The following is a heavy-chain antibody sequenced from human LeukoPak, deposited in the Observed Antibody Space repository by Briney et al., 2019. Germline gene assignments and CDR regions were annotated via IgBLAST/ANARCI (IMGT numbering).Heavy chain of an antibody. CDR3: ARSGDTATYYFDY. CDR1: GYSISSGYY. V-gene: IGHV4-38-2*01. CDR2: IYHSGST. Sequence: SETLSRTCAVSGYSISSGYYWGWIRQPPGKGLEWIGSIYHSGSTYYNPSLKSRVTISVDTSKNQFSLKLSSVTAADTAVYYCARSGDTATYYFDYWGQGTLVTVSS. J-gene: IGHJ4*02. D-gene: IGHD5-18*01.